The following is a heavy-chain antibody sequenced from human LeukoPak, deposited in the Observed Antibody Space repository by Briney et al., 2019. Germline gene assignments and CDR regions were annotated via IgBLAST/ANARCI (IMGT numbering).Heavy chain of an antibody. J-gene: IGHJ3*02. CDR2: ISGYNGNT. D-gene: IGHD6-19*01. V-gene: IGHV1-18*01. Sequence: ASVKVSCKASGYTFGTYGISWVRQAPGKGLEWMAWISGYNGNTNYAQNLQGRVTVTTDTSTSTAYMDLRSLRSDDTAVYYCARDGYSSGHDAFDIWGQGTMVTVSS. CDR1: GYTFGTYG. CDR3: ARDGYSSGHDAFDI.